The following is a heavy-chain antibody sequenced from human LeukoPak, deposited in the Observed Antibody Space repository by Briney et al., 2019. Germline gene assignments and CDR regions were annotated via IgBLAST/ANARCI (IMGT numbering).Heavy chain of an antibody. J-gene: IGHJ4*02. D-gene: IGHD5-12*01. CDR3: AKDFGERWLRRFDY. CDR2: ISGSGGST. V-gene: IGHV3-23*01. Sequence: PGGSLRLSFAASGFTFSSYAMSWVRQAPGKGLEWVSAISGSGGSTYYADSVKGRFTISRDNSKNTLYLQMNSLRAEDTAVYYCAKDFGERWLRRFDYWGQGTLVTVSS. CDR1: GFTFSSYA.